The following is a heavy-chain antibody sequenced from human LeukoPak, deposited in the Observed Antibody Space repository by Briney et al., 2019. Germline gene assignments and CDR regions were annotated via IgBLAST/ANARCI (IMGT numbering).Heavy chain of an antibody. J-gene: IGHJ6*02. D-gene: IGHD5/OR15-5a*01. CDR3: ARDPPYSILSGYYYYGMDV. V-gene: IGHV3-33*01. CDR2: IWYDGSNK. CDR1: GFTFSSYG. Sequence: PGGSLRLSCAASGFTFSSYGMHWVRQAPGKGLEWVAVIWYDGSNKYYADSVKGRFTISRDNSKNTLYLQMNSLRAEDTAVYYCARDPPYSILSGYYYYGMDVWGQGTTVTVSS.